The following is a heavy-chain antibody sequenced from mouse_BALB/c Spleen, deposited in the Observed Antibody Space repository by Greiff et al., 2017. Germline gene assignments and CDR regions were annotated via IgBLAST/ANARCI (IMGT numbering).Heavy chain of an antibody. V-gene: IGHV5-4*02. CDR3: ARDLYYRYEGYAMDY. CDR2: ISDGGSYT. J-gene: IGHJ4*01. CDR1: GFTFSDYY. Sequence: EVKLVESGGGLVKPGGSLKLSCAASGFTFSDYYMYWVRQTPEKRLEWVATISDGGSYTYYPDSVKGRFTISRDNAKNNLYLQMSSLKSEDTAMYYCARDLYYRYEGYAMDYWGQGTSVTVSS. D-gene: IGHD2-14*01.